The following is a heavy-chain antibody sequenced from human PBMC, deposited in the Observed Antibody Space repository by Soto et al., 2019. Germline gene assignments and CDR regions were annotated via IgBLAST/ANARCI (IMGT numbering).Heavy chain of an antibody. D-gene: IGHD1-20*01. CDR3: AGNSYNWNHPIYYYYTDD. Sequence: SETLSLTCAVYVGSFSGYYWSWIRQPPGKGLEWIGSIYYSGRTYYNPSLKSRVTISVDTSKNQFSLKLSSVTAADTAVYYCAGNSYNWNHPIYYYYTDDWGKGTSVTVSS. V-gene: IGHV4-34*01. CDR2: IYYSGRT. J-gene: IGHJ6*03. CDR1: VGSFSGYY.